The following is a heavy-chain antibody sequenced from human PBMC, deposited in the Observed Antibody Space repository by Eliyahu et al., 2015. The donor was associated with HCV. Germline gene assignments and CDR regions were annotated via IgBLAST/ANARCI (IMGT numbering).Heavy chain of an antibody. J-gene: IGHJ4*02. D-gene: IGHD4-11*01. CDR1: GFPFGTYS. Sequence: EVQLLESGGGLVQPGGSLRLXCAASGFPFGTYSXSWVRQAPGKGLEWVSSISPTGTYIYYTDSVQGRFTISRDISTNTVSLQMYSLRAEDTAIYYCARLVTRGSTSPYFDTWGQGTLVTVSS. V-gene: IGHV3-23*01. CDR2: ISPTGTYI. CDR3: ARLVTRGSTSPYFDT.